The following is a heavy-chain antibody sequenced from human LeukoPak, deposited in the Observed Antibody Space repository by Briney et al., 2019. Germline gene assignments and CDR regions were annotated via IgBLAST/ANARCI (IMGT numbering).Heavy chain of an antibody. J-gene: IGHJ4*02. CDR1: GFTFSSYA. D-gene: IGHD3-22*01. CDR3: AKDRYYYDSSVSLDY. V-gene: IGHV3-23*01. Sequence: GGSLRLSCAASGFTFSSYAMSWVHQAPGKGLEWVSAISGSGGSTYYADSVKGRFTISRDNSKNTLYLQMNSLRAEDTAVYYCAKDRYYYDSSVSLDYWGQGTLVTVSS. CDR2: ISGSGGST.